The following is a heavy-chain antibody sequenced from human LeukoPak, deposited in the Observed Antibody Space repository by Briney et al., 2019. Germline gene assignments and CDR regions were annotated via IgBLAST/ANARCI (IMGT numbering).Heavy chain of an antibody. CDR1: GGSISSYY. CDR2: IYHSGST. D-gene: IGHD1-1*01. Sequence: PSETLSLTCTVSGGSISSYYWSWIRQPPGKGLEWIGYIYHSGSTNYNPSLTSRVTISVDTSKNQFSLKLSSVTAADTAVYYCAREVPSFDYWGQGTLVTVSS. V-gene: IGHV4-59*01. CDR3: AREVPSFDY. J-gene: IGHJ4*02.